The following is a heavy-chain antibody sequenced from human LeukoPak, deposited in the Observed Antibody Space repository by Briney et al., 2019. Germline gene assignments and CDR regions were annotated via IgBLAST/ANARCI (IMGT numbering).Heavy chain of an antibody. V-gene: IGHV3-20*04. J-gene: IGHJ4*02. CDR3: ARADCSGSSCYFDY. D-gene: IGHD2-15*01. CDR2: INWNGGST. Sequence: PGGSLRLSCAASGFTFDDYGMSWVRQAPGKGLEWVSGINWNGGSTGYADSVKGRFTISRDNAKNSLYLQVNSLRAEDTALYYCARADCSGSSCYFDYWGQGTLVTVSS. CDR1: GFTFDDYG.